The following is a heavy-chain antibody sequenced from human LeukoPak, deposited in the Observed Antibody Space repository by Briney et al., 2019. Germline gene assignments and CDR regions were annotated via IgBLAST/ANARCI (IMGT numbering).Heavy chain of an antibody. D-gene: IGHD3-10*01. V-gene: IGHV4-30-4*01. J-gene: IGHJ4*02. CDR3: ARDRPGSLPYFDY. Sequence: PSETLSLTCTVSGGSISSGDYYWSWIRQPPGKGLEWIGYIYYSGSTYYNPSLKSRVTISVDTSKNQFSLKLSSVTAADTAVYYCARDRPGSLPYFDYWGQGTLVTVSS. CDR2: IYYSGST. CDR1: GGSISSGDYY.